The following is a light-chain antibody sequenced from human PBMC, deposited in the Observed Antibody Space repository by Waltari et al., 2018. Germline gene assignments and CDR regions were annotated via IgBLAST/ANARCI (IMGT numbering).Light chain of an antibody. J-gene: IGKJ3*01. CDR1: QDIRNW. Sequence: DIQVTQSPSSVSAFVGDRVTITCRASQDIRNWLAWYQQKPGKAPNLLIYATSSLQTGVPSRFSGSGSGTEFTLTISRLQPEDFATYYCQHDNSFPITFGPGTKVDIK. V-gene: IGKV1-12*01. CDR3: QHDNSFPIT. CDR2: ATS.